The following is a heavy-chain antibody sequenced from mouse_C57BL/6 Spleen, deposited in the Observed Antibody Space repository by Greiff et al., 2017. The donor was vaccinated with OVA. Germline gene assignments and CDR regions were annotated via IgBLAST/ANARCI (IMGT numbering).Heavy chain of an antibody. CDR3: AKVLLYYSNYDYYAMDY. Sequence: QVQLQQSGPGLVQPSQSLSITCTVSGFSLTSYGVHWVRQSPGKGLEWLGVIWRGGSTDYNAAFMSRLSITKDNSKSQVFFKMNSLQADDTAIYYCAKVLLYYSNYDYYAMDYWGQGTSVTVSS. D-gene: IGHD2-5*01. V-gene: IGHV2-5*01. J-gene: IGHJ4*01. CDR1: GFSLTSYG. CDR2: IWRGGST.